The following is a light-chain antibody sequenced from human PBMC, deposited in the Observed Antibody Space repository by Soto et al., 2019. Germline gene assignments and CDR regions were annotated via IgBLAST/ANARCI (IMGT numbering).Light chain of an antibody. CDR3: QQYGSSPTWT. J-gene: IGKJ1*01. V-gene: IGKV1-17*01. Sequence: INITQSPSSLSASVGDRVTITCRASQGIRNDLGWYQKKPGKAPKLLIYAASTLQSGVPSRFSGSGSGTEFTLTISSLQPEDFAVYYCQQYGSSPTWTFGQGTKVDIK. CDR2: AAS. CDR1: QGIRND.